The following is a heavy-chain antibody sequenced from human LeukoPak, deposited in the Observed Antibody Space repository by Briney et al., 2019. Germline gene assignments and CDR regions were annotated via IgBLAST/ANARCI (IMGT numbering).Heavy chain of an antibody. J-gene: IGHJ4*02. Sequence: SETLSLTCAVYGGSFSGYYWSWIRQPPGKGLEWIGEINHSGSTNYNPSLKSRVTISVDTSKNQFSLKLSSVTAADTAVYYCAGGDCSGGSCYSYFDYWGQGTLVTVSS. CDR3: AGGDCSGGSCYSYFDY. V-gene: IGHV4-34*01. D-gene: IGHD2-15*01. CDR2: INHSGST. CDR1: GGSFSGYY.